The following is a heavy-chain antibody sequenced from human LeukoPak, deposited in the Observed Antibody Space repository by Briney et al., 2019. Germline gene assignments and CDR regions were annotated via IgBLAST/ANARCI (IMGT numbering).Heavy chain of an antibody. CDR3: ARDLTIFGVVIMGGWFDP. V-gene: IGHV4-61*02. CDR1: GVSISSGSYY. J-gene: IGHJ5*02. CDR2: IYTSGST. Sequence: SQTLSLTCTVSGVSISSGSYYWSWIRQPAGKGLEWIVRIYTSGSTNYNPSLKSRFTISVNTSKNQFSLKLSSVTAADTAVYYCARDLTIFGVVIMGGWFDPWGQGTLVTVSS. D-gene: IGHD3-3*01.